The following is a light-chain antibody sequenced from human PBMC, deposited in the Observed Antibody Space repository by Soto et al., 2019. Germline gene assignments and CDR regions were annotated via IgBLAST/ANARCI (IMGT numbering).Light chain of an antibody. CDR3: QQSYTTPRT. V-gene: IGKV1-39*01. J-gene: IGKJ1*01. Sequence: QMTQSPSSLSASVGARITNTCRASQSIRTSLNWYQQKPGKAPRLLIYGASTLQSGVPSRFSGSGSATDFTLTVSSLQPEDSAIYYCQQSYTTPRTFGQGTKVEV. CDR2: GAS. CDR1: QSIRTS.